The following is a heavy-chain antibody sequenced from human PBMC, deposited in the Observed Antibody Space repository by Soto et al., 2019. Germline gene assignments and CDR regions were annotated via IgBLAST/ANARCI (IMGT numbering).Heavy chain of an antibody. D-gene: IGHD4-17*01. Sequence: ASVKVSCKASGYTFTSYDINWVRQATGQGLEWMGWMNPNSGNTGYAQKFQGRVTMTRNTSISTAYMELSSLRSEDTAVYYCARGWGTVTTNYYYGMDVWGQGTTVTVSS. J-gene: IGHJ6*02. CDR1: GYTFTSYD. CDR2: MNPNSGNT. V-gene: IGHV1-8*01. CDR3: ARGWGTVTTNYYYGMDV.